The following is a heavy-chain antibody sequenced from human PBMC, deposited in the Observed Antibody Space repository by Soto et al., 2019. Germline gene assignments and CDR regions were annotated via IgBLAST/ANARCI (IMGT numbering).Heavy chain of an antibody. CDR2: ISGSLGSA. V-gene: IGHV3-23*01. CDR3: AKDSRLPGFGLLIHAFDI. J-gene: IGHJ3*02. D-gene: IGHD3-3*01. Sequence: EMQLLESGGDLGQPGGSLRLSCAVSGFTFNDYAMSWVRQAPGKGLERVSTISGSLGSAYYAASVEGRFTISGDNSNNALYLQMNSLRVEDTATYYCAKDSRLPGFGLLIHAFDIWGHGTMVTVSS. CDR1: GFTFNDYA.